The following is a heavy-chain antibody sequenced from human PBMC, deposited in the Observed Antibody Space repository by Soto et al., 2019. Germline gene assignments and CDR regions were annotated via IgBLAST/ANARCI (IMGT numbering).Heavy chain of an antibody. CDR1: GYTFTSYG. CDR3: ARDGLFDTVTRYFDL. J-gene: IGHJ2*01. CDR2: ISAYNGNT. D-gene: IGHD4-17*01. Sequence: ASVKVSCKASGYTFTSYGISWVRQAPGQGLEWMGWISAYNGNTNYAQELQGRVTMTTDTSTSTAYMELRSLRSDDTAVYYCARDGLFDTVTRYFDLWGRGNLVTVS. V-gene: IGHV1-18*01.